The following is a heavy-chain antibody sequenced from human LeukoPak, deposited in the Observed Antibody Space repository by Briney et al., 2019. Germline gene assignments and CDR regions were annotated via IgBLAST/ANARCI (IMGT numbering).Heavy chain of an antibody. D-gene: IGHD6-13*01. Sequence: PGGSLRLSCAASGFTFDDYGMNWVRQAPGKGLELVSGINWNCGGTSYADAVKGRFTISRDNAKNSLSLQMHSLRAEDTALYYCARGRWYGQQLGDYYFDYWGQGTLVTVSS. CDR2: INWNCGGT. CDR3: ARGRWYGQQLGDYYFDY. CDR1: GFTFDDYG. J-gene: IGHJ4*02. V-gene: IGHV3-20*04.